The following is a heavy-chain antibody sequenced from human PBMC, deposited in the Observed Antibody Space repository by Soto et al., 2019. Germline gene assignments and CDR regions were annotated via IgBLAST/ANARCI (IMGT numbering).Heavy chain of an antibody. Sequence: RSETLSLTCAVSGVSLTSGNWWTWVRQSPQRGLEYIGEIFHDGTANYYPSFERRVAMSVDTSRNQFSLKLTSVNAADTAVYFCARLVYDTRLPCLYFDFWGPGTLGNGPS. CDR1: GVSLTSGNW. CDR3: ARLVYDTRLPCLYFDF. D-gene: IGHD3-22*01. J-gene: IGHJ4*02. V-gene: IGHV4-4*02. CDR2: IFHDGTA.